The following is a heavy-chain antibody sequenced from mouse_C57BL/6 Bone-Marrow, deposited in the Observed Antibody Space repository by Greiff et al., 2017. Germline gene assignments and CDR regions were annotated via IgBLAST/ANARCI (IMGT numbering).Heavy chain of an antibody. J-gene: IGHJ1*03. CDR2: IYPRSGNT. V-gene: IGHV1-81*01. Sequence: QVQLQQSGAELARPGASVKLSCKASGYTFTSYGISWVKQRTGQGLEWIGEIYPRSGNTYYNEKFKGKATLTADKSSSTAYMELRSLTSEDSAVYFCARRLIYYPYFDVWGTGTTVTVSS. CDR3: ARRLIYYPYFDV. D-gene: IGHD2-1*01. CDR1: GYTFTSYG.